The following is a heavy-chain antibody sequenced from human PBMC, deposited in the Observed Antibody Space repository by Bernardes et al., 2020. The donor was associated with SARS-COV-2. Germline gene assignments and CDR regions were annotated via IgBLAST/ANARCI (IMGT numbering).Heavy chain of an antibody. CDR1: GGSISSYY. CDR3: ARAQDGLLWFGGVSSPPINSGYYYRRPDAFDI. Sequence: SETLSLTCTVSGGSISSYYWSWIRQPPGQGLEWIGYIYYSGSTNYNPSLKSRVTISVDTSKNQFSLKLSSVTAADTAVYYCARAQDGLLWFGGVSSPPINSGYYYRRPDAFDIWGQGTMVTVSS. V-gene: IGHV4-59*01. D-gene: IGHD3-10*01. J-gene: IGHJ3*02. CDR2: IYYSGST.